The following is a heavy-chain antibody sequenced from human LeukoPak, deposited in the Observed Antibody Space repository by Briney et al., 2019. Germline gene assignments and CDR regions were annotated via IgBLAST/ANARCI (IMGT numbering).Heavy chain of an antibody. CDR1: GGSINSYH. CDR3: AKEGRGSTPGY. D-gene: IGHD2-15*01. J-gene: IGHJ4*02. V-gene: IGHV4-59*12. CDR2: IYYSGST. Sequence: SETLSLTCTVSGGSINSYHWSWLRQPPGKGLEWIGYIYYSGSTNYNPSLKSRVTMSVDTSKNQFSLRLSSVTAADTAVYYCAKEGRGSTPGYWGQGILVTVSS.